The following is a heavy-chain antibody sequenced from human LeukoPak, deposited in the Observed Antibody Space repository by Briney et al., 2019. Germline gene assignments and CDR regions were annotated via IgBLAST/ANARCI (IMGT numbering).Heavy chain of an antibody. D-gene: IGHD5-12*01. V-gene: IGHV1-2*04. CDR2: INPNSGGT. Sequence: GASVKVSCKASGYTFTGYYMHWVRQAPGQGLEWMGWINPNSGGTNYAQKFQGWVTMTRDTSISTAYMELSRLRSDDTAVYYCARAHGGYDNAFDIWGQGTMVTVSS. CDR1: GYTFTGYY. J-gene: IGHJ3*02. CDR3: ARAHGGYDNAFDI.